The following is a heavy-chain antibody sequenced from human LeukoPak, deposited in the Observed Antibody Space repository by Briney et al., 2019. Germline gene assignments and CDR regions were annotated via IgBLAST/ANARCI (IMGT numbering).Heavy chain of an antibody. D-gene: IGHD3-3*01. V-gene: IGHV4-31*03. CDR3: ARALYYDFWSGPIPYYYYGMDV. CDR1: GDSISSGGYY. Sequence: SQTLSLTCTVSGDSISSGGYYWSWIRQHPGKGLEWIGYIYYNGRTYYNPSLKSRVTISVDTSKNQFSLKLSSVTAADTAVYYCARALYYDFWSGPIPYYYYGMDVWGQGTTVTVSS. CDR2: IYYNGRT. J-gene: IGHJ6*02.